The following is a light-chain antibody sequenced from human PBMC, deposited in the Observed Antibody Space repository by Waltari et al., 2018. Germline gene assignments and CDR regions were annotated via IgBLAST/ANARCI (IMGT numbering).Light chain of an antibody. CDR1: QSVTSSF. CDR3: QHYGNSPELT. J-gene: IGKJ4*01. V-gene: IGKV3-20*01. Sequence: IVLTQSPGTLSLSPGERATLSCRASQSVTSSFLACYQQKPGQAPMLRISNTSNRAAGIPDRFSGSGAVTDVTLTISRLEPEDFAVYYCQHYGNSPELTFGGGTKVEI. CDR2: NTS.